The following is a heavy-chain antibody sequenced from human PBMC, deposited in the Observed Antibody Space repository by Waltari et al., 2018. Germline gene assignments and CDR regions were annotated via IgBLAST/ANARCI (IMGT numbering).Heavy chain of an antibody. CDR1: GYSISSGYY. J-gene: IGHJ4*02. D-gene: IGHD6-13*01. CDR3: ARHSTGIAAAVPFDY. CDR2: IYHSGST. V-gene: IGHV4-38-2*01. Sequence: QVQLQESGPGLVKPSETLSLTCAVSGYSISSGYYWGWIRQPPGKGLEWIGSIYHSGSTYYNPSLKSRVTISVDTSKNQFSLKLSSVTAADTAVYYCARHSTGIAAAVPFDYWGQGIQVTVSS.